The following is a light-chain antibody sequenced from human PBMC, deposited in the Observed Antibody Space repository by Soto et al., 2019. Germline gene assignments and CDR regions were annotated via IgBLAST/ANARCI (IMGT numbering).Light chain of an antibody. CDR3: CSYAGGATLM. J-gene: IGLJ3*02. V-gene: IGLV2-23*01. CDR1: SSDVGTYNL. CDR2: EGT. Sequence: QSVLTQPASVSGSPGQSITISCTGTSSDVGTYNLVSWYQQHPGKAPKVMIYEGTKRPSGVSNRFSGSNSGNTASLTISGLQAEDEADYYCCSYAGGATLMFGGGTQLTVL.